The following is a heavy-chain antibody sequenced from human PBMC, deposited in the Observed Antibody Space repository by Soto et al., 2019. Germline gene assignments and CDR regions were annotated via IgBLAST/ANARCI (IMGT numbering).Heavy chain of an antibody. CDR2: IYYSGST. CDR1: GGSISSGGYY. D-gene: IGHD2-2*01. J-gene: IGHJ5*02. Sequence: SETLSLTCTVSGGSISSGGYYWSWIRQHPGKGLEWIGYIYYSGSTYYNPSLKSRVTISVDTSKNQFSLKLSSVTAADTAVYYCARAGYCSSTSCYRWFDPWGQGTLVTVSS. CDR3: ARAGYCSSTSCYRWFDP. V-gene: IGHV4-31*03.